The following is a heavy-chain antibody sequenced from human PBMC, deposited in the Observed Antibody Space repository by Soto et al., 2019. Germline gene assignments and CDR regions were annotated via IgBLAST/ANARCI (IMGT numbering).Heavy chain of an antibody. CDR3: AKEIAVAGTGPVQMEYYFDY. V-gene: IGHV3-9*01. Sequence: GGSLRLSCAASGFTFDDYAMHWVRQAPGKGLEWVSGISWNSGSIGYADSVKGRFTISRDNAKNSLYLQMNSLRAEDTALYYCAKEIAVAGTGPVQMEYYFDYWGQGTLVTVSS. J-gene: IGHJ4*02. CDR1: GFTFDDYA. D-gene: IGHD6-19*01. CDR2: ISWNSGSI.